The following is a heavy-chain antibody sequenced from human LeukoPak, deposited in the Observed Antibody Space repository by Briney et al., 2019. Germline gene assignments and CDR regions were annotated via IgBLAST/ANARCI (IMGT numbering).Heavy chain of an antibody. V-gene: IGHV3-7*01. CDR2: IKQDGSQR. CDR1: GFTFSSYA. D-gene: IGHD6-6*01. J-gene: IGHJ4*02. CDR3: ARRGGSSSRRSPIDY. Sequence: GGSLRLSCAASGFTFSSYAVTWVRQAPGKGPEWVANIKQDGSQRYYVDSVRGRFTISRDNAKNSLFLQMNGLRAEDTAVYYCARRGGSSSRRSPIDYWGQGTLVTVSS.